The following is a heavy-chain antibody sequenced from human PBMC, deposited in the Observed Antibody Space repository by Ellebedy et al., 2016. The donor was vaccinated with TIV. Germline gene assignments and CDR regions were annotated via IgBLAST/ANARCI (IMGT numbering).Heavy chain of an antibody. CDR3: ARDMGRRLQCLGY. CDR1: GVTFSSYN. J-gene: IGHJ4*02. V-gene: IGHV3-48*04. CDR2: ISSTTLTT. D-gene: IGHD5-24*01. Sequence: GGSLRLSCAASGVTFSSYNMIWVRQAPGTGLEWIAYISSTTLTTEYADSMKGRFTISRDNAKNSVHLQMNSLRAEDTAVYFCARDMGRRLQCLGYWGQGTLVTVSS.